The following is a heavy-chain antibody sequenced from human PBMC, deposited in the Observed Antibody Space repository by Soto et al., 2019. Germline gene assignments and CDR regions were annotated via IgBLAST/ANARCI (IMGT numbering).Heavy chain of an antibody. CDR2: ISAYNGNT. CDR3: ARAQYYYDSSGYDY. J-gene: IGHJ4*02. CDR1: GYTFTSYG. V-gene: IGHV1-18*04. Sequence: ASVKVSCKASGYTFTSYGISWVRQAPGQGLEWMGRISAYNGNTNYAQKLQGRVTMTTDTSTRTASMELSRLRSDDTAVYYCARAQYYYDSSGYDYWGQGTLVTVSS. D-gene: IGHD3-22*01.